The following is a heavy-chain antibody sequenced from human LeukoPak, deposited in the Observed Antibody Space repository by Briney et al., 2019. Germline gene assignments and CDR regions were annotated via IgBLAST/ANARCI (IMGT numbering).Heavy chain of an antibody. CDR3: ARDSAAAETADY. D-gene: IGHD6-13*01. CDR1: GYTFTGYY. Sequence: ASVTVSCKASGYTFTGYYMHWVRQAPGQGLEWMGWINPNSGGTNYAQKFQGRVTMTRDTSISTAYMELSRLRSDDTAVYYCARDSAAAETADYWGQGTLVTVSS. CDR2: INPNSGGT. J-gene: IGHJ4*02. V-gene: IGHV1-2*02.